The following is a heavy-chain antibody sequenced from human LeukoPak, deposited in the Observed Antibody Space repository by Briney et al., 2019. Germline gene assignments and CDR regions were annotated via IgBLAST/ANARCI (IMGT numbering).Heavy chain of an antibody. V-gene: IGHV4-39*01. J-gene: IGHJ4*02. CDR3: ARLGYHVGTDY. D-gene: IGHD2-2*01. Sequence: SETLFLTCDVSGGSISSTSYYWGWIRQPPGKGLERIGSIYYSGSTYYNPSLKSRVTISVDTSKNQFSLKLSSVTAADTAVYYCARLGYHVGTDYWGQGTLVTVSS. CDR1: GGSISSTSYY. CDR2: IYYSGST.